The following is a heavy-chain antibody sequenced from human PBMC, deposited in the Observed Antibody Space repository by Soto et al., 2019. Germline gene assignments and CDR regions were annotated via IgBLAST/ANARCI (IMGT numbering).Heavy chain of an antibody. V-gene: IGHV4-31*03. CDR2: IFHSGST. CDR3: ARGGIAGHWFDP. D-gene: IGHD6-13*01. J-gene: IGHJ5*02. Sequence: QVQLQESGPGLLKPSQTLSLTCNVSNGYINSGGFYWSWIRQHPGKGLESIGYIFHSGSTLSNPSLNRRVSLSADTSKNQLSLTLRSVTVADTAVYYCARGGIAGHWFDPWGQGILVTVSS. CDR1: NGYINSGGFY.